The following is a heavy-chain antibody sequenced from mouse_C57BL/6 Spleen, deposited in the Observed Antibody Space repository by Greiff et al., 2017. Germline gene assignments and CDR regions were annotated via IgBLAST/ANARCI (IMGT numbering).Heavy chain of an antibody. D-gene: IGHD1-1*01. CDR3: ARTTTVGGGY. Sequence: QVQLQQPGAELVKPGASVKLSCKASGYTFTSYWMQWVKQRPGQGLEWIGEIDPSDSYTNYNQKFKGKATLTVDTSSSTAYMQLSSLTSEDSAVYYCARTTTVGGGYWGQGTTLTVSS. J-gene: IGHJ2*01. CDR2: IDPSDSYT. CDR1: GYTFTSYW. V-gene: IGHV1-50*01.